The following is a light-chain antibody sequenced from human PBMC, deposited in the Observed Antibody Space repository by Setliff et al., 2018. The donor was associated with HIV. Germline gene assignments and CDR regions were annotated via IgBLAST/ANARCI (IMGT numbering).Light chain of an antibody. CDR3: SSYTASSTVV. V-gene: IGLV2-14*03. Sequence: QSVPTQPASVSGSPGQSITISCTGSSSEVGGYNYVSWYQQHPGKAPKLMIYDVSQRPSGVSDRFSGSKSGITASLTISGLQPEDESDYYCSSYTASSTVVFGGGTKVTVL. CDR1: SSEVGGYNY. J-gene: IGLJ3*02. CDR2: DVS.